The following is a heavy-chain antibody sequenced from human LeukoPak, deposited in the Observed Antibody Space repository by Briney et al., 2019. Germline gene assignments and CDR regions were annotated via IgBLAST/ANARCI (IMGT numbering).Heavy chain of an antibody. CDR3: AKAKSMIRGALFDY. CDR1: GFTFSSAG. V-gene: IGHV3-33*06. Sequence: PGGSLRLSCVASGFTFSSAGMHWVRQAPGKGLEWVADIWYDGSNKYYAESVKGRFTISRDNSKNTLFLQMNSLGVEDTAVNYCAKAKSMIRGALFDYWGQGTLVTVSS. CDR2: IWYDGSNK. J-gene: IGHJ4*02. D-gene: IGHD3-10*01.